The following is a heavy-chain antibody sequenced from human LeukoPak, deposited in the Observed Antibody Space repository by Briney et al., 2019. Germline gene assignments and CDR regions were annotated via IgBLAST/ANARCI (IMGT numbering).Heavy chain of an antibody. Sequence: GGSLRLSCVASGFTFRRFGMHWVRQAPGKGLDWVTFIRTDGSNKYYADSVKGRFTISRDNSKNTLYLQMNSLRAEDTAVYYCAKDQQWLVQVMDYWGQGTLVTVSS. CDR1: GFTFRRFG. J-gene: IGHJ4*02. D-gene: IGHD6-19*01. CDR2: IRTDGSNK. V-gene: IGHV3-30*02. CDR3: AKDQQWLVQVMDY.